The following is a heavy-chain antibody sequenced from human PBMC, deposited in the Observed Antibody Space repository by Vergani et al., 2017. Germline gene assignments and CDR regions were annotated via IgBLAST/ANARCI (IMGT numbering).Heavy chain of an antibody. Sequence: EVQLVESGGGLIHPGGSLRLSCEVSGFSFSGYWMHWVRQSPEKGLVWVSRIKSDGSITNYADSVKGRFTISRDNAKNTLYLEMNSLRGDDTAIYYCVRARCSGPCFMSNWFDSWGQGTLVTVSS. V-gene: IGHV3-74*01. D-gene: IGHD5-12*01. J-gene: IGHJ5*01. CDR2: IKSDGSIT. CDR1: GFSFSGYW. CDR3: VRARCSGPCFMSNWFDS.